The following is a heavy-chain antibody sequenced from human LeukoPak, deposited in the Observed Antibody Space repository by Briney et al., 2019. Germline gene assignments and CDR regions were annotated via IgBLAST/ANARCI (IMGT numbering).Heavy chain of an antibody. J-gene: IGHJ3*02. CDR2: IYCSGST. Sequence: SETLSLTCTVSGGSISSHYWSWIRQPPGKGLEWIGYIYCSGSTNYNPSPKSRVTISVDTSKNQFSLKLSSVTAADTAVYYCARVGSSSWYGGDAFDIWGQGTMVTVSS. V-gene: IGHV4-59*11. D-gene: IGHD6-13*01. CDR1: GGSISSHY. CDR3: ARVGSSSWYGGDAFDI.